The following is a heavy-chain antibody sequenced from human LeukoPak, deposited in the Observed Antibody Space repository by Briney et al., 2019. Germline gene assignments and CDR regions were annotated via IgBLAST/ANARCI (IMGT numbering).Heavy chain of an antibody. D-gene: IGHD5-12*01. CDR3: AREVRAYGGYSQSDY. CDR2: ISSSSSYI. V-gene: IGHV3-21*01. Sequence: GGSLRLSCAASGFTFSSHSMNWVRQAPGKGLEWVSSISSSSSYIYYADSVKGRFTISRHNAKNSLYLQMNTLRVEDTAVYYCAREVRAYGGYSQSDYWGQGTLVTVSS. J-gene: IGHJ4*02. CDR1: GFTFSSHS.